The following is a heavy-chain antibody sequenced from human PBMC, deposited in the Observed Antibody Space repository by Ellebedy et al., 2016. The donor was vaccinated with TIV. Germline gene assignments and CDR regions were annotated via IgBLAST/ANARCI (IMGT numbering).Heavy chain of an antibody. CDR2: ISSSSSYI. J-gene: IGHJ4*02. D-gene: IGHD1-14*01. Sequence: GESLKISCAASGFTFSSYSMNWVRQAPGKGLEWVSSISSSSSYIYYADSVKGRFTISRDNPKNTLYLQMNSLRAEDTAVYYCARDGPDSDLDYWGQGTLVTVSS. CDR3: ARDGPDSDLDY. V-gene: IGHV3-21*01. CDR1: GFTFSSYS.